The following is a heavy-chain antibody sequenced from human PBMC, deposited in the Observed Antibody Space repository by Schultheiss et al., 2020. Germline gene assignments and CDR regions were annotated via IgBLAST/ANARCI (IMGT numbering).Heavy chain of an antibody. D-gene: IGHD4-11*01. V-gene: IGHV4-4*02. CDR1: GGSISSSNW. Sequence: SETLSLTCAVSGGSISSSNWWSWVRQPPGKGLEWIGEIYYSGSTNYNPSLKSRVTMSVDTSKNQFSLKLSSVTAADTAVYYCARDGVDVLTTVWFDPWGQGTLVTVSS. CDR2: IYYSGST. J-gene: IGHJ5*02. CDR3: ARDGVDVLTTVWFDP.